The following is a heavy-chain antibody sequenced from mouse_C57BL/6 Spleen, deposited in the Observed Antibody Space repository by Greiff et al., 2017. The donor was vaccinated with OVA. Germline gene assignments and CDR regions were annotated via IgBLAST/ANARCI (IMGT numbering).Heavy chain of an antibody. Sequence: EVQLQQSGTVLARPGASVKMSCKTSGYTFTSYWMHWVQQRPGQGLEWIGAIYPGNSDTSYNQKFKGKAKLTAVTSASTAYMELSSLTNEDSAVYYCTREGNYYGSSGDYWGQGTTLTVSS. CDR3: TREGNYYGSSGDY. CDR2: IYPGNSDT. V-gene: IGHV1-5*01. D-gene: IGHD1-1*01. J-gene: IGHJ2*01. CDR1: GYTFTSYW.